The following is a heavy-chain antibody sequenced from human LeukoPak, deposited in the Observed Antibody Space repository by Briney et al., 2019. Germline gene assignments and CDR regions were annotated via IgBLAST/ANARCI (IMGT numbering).Heavy chain of an antibody. CDR2: FTGRDNNI. Sequence: GGSLRLSCAAPGFTFSTYAMTWVRQAPGKGLEWVSGFTGRDNNIDYVDSVKGRFTISRDNSKNTLYLQMTSLRAEDTAVYYCAKVYRSGWSYFDSWGQGAAVTVSS. CDR1: GFTFSTYA. V-gene: IGHV3-23*01. CDR3: AKVYRSGWSYFDS. D-gene: IGHD6-19*01. J-gene: IGHJ4*02.